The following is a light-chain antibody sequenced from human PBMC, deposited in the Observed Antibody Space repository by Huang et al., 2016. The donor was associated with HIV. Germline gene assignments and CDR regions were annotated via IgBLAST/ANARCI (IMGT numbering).Light chain of an antibody. V-gene: IGKV1-33*01. CDR1: QDITNY. CDR3: QQYHNLPPWT. J-gene: IGKJ1*01. Sequence: DIQMTQSPPSLSASVGDRVTIACQASQDITNYLNWFQQKPGKPPELLIYDASNLKTGVPSRFSGSGSGRDFTLTISSLQPEDIAIYYCQQYHNLPPWTFGQGTKVEIK. CDR2: DAS.